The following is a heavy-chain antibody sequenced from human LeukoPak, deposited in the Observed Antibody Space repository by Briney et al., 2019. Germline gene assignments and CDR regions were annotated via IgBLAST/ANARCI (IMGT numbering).Heavy chain of an antibody. J-gene: IGHJ4*02. D-gene: IGHD2-8*01. CDR2: IYYSGST. Sequence: ASETLSLTCTVSGGSISSSSYYWGWIRQPPGKGLEWIGSIYYSGSTYYNPSTKSRVTISVDTSKNQFSLKLSSVTAADTAVYYCARVIVLMVYAIDYWGQGTLVTVSS. V-gene: IGHV4-39*07. CDR1: GGSISSSSYY. CDR3: ARVIVLMVYAIDY.